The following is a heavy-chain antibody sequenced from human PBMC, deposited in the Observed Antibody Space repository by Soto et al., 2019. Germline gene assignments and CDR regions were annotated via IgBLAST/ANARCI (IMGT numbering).Heavy chain of an antibody. D-gene: IGHD6-6*01. V-gene: IGHV4-34*01. CDR1: GGSFSGYY. CDR2: INHSGST. Sequence: SETLSLTCPVYGGSFSGYYWSWIRHPPGKGLEWIGEINHSGSTNYNPSLNSRVTISVDTSKNQFSLKLSSVTAADTAVYYCARGGIAARPRWFDPWGQGTLVTVSS. CDR3: ARGGIAARPRWFDP. J-gene: IGHJ5*02.